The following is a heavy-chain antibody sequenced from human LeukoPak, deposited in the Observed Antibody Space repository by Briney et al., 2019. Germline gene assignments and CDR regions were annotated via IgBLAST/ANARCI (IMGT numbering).Heavy chain of an antibody. J-gene: IGHJ4*02. Sequence: GGSLRLSCAASGFTFDDYAMHWVRQAPGKGLEWVSRINTAGSTTNYADSVKGRFTISRDNARNTLYLQMNSLRAEDTAVYYCARELVGANSYWGQGTLVTVSS. CDR2: INTAGSTT. D-gene: IGHD1-26*01. V-gene: IGHV3-74*01. CDR1: GFTFDDYA. CDR3: ARELVGANSY.